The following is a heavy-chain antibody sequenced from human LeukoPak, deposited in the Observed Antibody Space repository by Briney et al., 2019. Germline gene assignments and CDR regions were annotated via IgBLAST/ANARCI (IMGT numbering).Heavy chain of an antibody. J-gene: IGHJ4*02. D-gene: IGHD3/OR15-3a*01. CDR2: IKEGRTET. CDR3: ARDEFGPLAF. Sequence: GGSLRLSCVVSGLTFSNCRMTWVRQATGRGLEWVANIKEGRTETSYVGSVKGRFTISRDNAKNSLYLQMNSLRAEDTALYYCARDEFGPLAFWGRGTLVTVSS. V-gene: IGHV3-7*05. CDR1: GLTFSNCR.